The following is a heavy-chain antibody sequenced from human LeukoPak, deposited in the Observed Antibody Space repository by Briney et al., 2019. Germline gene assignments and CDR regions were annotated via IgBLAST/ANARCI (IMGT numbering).Heavy chain of an antibody. V-gene: IGHV1-3*01. J-gene: IGHJ4*02. CDR1: GYTFISYA. Sequence: GASVKVSFKASGYTFISYAMHWVRQAPGQRLEWMGWINAGNGNTKYSQEFQGRVTITRDTSASTAYMELSSLRSEDTAVYYCARVRAVAAEFDYWGQGTLVTVSS. D-gene: IGHD6-19*01. CDR3: ARVRAVAAEFDY. CDR2: INAGNGNT.